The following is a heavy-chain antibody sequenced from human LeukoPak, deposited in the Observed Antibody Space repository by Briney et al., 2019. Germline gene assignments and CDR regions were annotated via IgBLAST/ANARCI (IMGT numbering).Heavy chain of an antibody. J-gene: IGHJ2*01. CDR3: VVILVPGGVWHFDL. Sequence: GGSLRLSCTASGFTFNTYTMNWVRQAPGKGLEWVAIIYSGGGTTKYYAESVKDRFTITRDDSKDTVYLQMNSLSAEDTAVYYCVVILVPGGVWHFDLWGRGTLVTVSS. CDR1: GFTFNTYT. CDR2: IYSGGGTTK. D-gene: IGHD2-2*01. V-gene: IGHV3-30*04.